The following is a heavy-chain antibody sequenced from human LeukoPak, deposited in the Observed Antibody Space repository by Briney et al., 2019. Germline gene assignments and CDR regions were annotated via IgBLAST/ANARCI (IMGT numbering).Heavy chain of an antibody. Sequence: ASVKVSCKASGYTFTGYYMHWVRQAPGQGLEWVGWMNPNSGNTGYAQKFQGRVTMTRNTSISTAYMELSSLRSEDTAVYYCASDVGSSDEPSDAFDIWGQGTMVTVSS. D-gene: IGHD6-6*01. CDR2: MNPNSGNT. J-gene: IGHJ3*02. V-gene: IGHV1-8*02. CDR1: GYTFTGYY. CDR3: ASDVGSSDEPSDAFDI.